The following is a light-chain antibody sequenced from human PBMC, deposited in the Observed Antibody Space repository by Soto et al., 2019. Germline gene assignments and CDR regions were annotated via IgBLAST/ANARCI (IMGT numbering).Light chain of an antibody. Sequence: EIVLTQSPGTLSLSPGERATLSCRASQSVSSSYLARYQQETGQAPRLRIYGASNSSTGIPDRFSGSASGTDFAIKISRLEPEDCAVYYCQQYGSSPFTFGRGTKLEIK. J-gene: IGKJ2*01. CDR2: GAS. CDR1: QSVSSSY. V-gene: IGKV3-20*01. CDR3: QQYGSSPFT.